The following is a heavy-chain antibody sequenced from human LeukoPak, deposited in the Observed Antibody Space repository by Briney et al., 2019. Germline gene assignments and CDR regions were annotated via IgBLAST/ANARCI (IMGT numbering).Heavy chain of an antibody. V-gene: IGHV3-30*02. Sequence: PGGSLRLSCAASGFTFSSYGMHWVRQAPGKGLEWVAFIGYDGSNKYYADSVKGRFTISRDNSKNTLYLQLNSLRTEKTAVYYCAKDAAYYSGSETYPYRKYYMDVWGKGTTVTVSS. CDR3: AKDAAYYSGSETYPYRKYYMDV. CDR1: GFTFSSYG. J-gene: IGHJ6*03. CDR2: IGYDGSNK. D-gene: IGHD3-10*01.